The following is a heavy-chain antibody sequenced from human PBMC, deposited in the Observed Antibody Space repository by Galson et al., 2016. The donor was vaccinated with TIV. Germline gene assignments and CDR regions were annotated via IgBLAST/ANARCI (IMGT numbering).Heavy chain of an antibody. Sequence: LRLSCAASGFSFSNYAMRWVRQAPGRGLEWVSGIGGSGGSPNYGDSVKGRFTISRDNSKNILYLQMNSLRAEDTAVYYCAKRPSITIFGAGSNYCDSWGQGTLVTVSS. CDR3: AKRPSITIFGAGSNYCDS. CDR2: IGGSGGSP. D-gene: IGHD3-3*01. V-gene: IGHV3-23*01. CDR1: GFSFSNYA. J-gene: IGHJ4*02.